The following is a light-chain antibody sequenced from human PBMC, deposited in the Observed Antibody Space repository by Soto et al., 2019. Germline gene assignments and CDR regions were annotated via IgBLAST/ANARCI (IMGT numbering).Light chain of an antibody. Sequence: QSVLTQPPSASAAPGQKVTISCSGGGSNIGSNYVSWYQLLPGIAPTPVIYDNNKRPSGIPDRFSGSKSATSATLGIAGLQPGDEADYYCGTWDSSLRAVVFGGGTKVTVL. V-gene: IGLV1-51*01. CDR3: GTWDSSLRAVV. J-gene: IGLJ2*01. CDR2: DNN. CDR1: GSNIGSNY.